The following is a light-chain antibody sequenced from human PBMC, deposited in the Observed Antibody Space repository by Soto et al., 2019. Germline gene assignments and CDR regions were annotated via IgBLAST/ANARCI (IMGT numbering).Light chain of an antibody. CDR1: SSDVGGYNY. CDR3: SSYTSTNTPVV. V-gene: IGLV2-14*01. Sequence: LTHPASVSGSPGQTITISCTGTSSDVGGYNYVSWYQHNPGKAPKLLTYEVSNRPSGVSDRFSGSKSDNMASLTISGLQAEDEADYYCSSYTSTNTPVVFGGGTKVTVL. J-gene: IGLJ2*01. CDR2: EVS.